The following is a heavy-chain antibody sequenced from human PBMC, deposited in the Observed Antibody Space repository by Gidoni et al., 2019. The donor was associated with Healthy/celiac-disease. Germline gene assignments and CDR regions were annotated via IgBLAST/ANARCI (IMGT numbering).Heavy chain of an antibody. D-gene: IGHD5-12*01. Sequence: QVQLVESGGGVVQPGRSLRLPCAASGFTFSSYGMHWVRQAPGKGLEWVAVIWYDGSNKYYADSVKGRFTISRDNSKNTLYLQMNSLRAEDTAVYYCAREGRWLHPDWGQGTLVTVSS. CDR3: AREGRWLHPD. CDR1: GFTFSSYG. J-gene: IGHJ4*02. CDR2: IWYDGSNK. V-gene: IGHV3-33*01.